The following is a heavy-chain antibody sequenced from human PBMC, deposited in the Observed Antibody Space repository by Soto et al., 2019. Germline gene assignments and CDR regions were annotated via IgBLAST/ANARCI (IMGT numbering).Heavy chain of an antibody. J-gene: IGHJ6*03. CDR1: GGSISSYY. CDR3: ARLFWGSYGYMDV. Sequence: SETLSLTCTVSGGSISSYYWSWIRQPPGKGLEWIGYIYYSGSTNYNPSLKSRVTISVDTSKNQFSLKLSSVTAADTAVYYCARLFWGSYGYMDVWGKGTTVTVSS. D-gene: IGHD3-16*01. CDR2: IYYSGST. V-gene: IGHV4-59*08.